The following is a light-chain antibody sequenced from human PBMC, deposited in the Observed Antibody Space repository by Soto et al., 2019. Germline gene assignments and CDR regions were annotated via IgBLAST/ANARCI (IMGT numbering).Light chain of an antibody. Sequence: AIRMTQSPSSLSASTGDRVTITCRASQGISSYLAWYQQKPGKAPKLLIYAASTLQSGVSSRFSGSGSGTDFTLTISCLQSEDFATYYCQQYYSYLSLTFGGGTKVEIK. CDR3: QQYYSYLSLT. CDR1: QGISSY. J-gene: IGKJ4*01. V-gene: IGKV1-8*01. CDR2: AAS.